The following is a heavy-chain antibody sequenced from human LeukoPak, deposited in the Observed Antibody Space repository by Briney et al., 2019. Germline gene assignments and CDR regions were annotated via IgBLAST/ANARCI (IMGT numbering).Heavy chain of an antibody. Sequence: GGSLRLSCAASGFTFSSYSMNWVRQAPGKGLEWVSSISSSSSYIYYADSVKGRFTISRDDAKNSLYLQMNSLRAEDTAVYYCARAGYCSSTSCYAPDVFDIWGQGTMVTVSS. V-gene: IGHV3-21*01. CDR3: ARAGYCSSTSCYAPDVFDI. D-gene: IGHD2-2*01. CDR1: GFTFSSYS. CDR2: ISSSSSYI. J-gene: IGHJ3*02.